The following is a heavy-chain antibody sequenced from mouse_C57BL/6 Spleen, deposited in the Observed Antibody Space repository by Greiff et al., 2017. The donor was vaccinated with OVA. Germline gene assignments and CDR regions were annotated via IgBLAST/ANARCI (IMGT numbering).Heavy chain of an antibody. CDR2: INPNNGGT. D-gene: IGHD2-4*01. J-gene: IGHJ3*01. CDR3: AYDYDGFFAY. V-gene: IGHV1-26*01. Sequence: EVQLQQSGPELVKPGASVKISCKASGYTFTDYYMNWVKQSHGKSLEWIGDINPNNGGTSYNQKFKGKATLTVDKSSSTAYMELRSLTSEDSAVYYCAYDYDGFFAYWGQGTLVTVSA. CDR1: GYTFTDYY.